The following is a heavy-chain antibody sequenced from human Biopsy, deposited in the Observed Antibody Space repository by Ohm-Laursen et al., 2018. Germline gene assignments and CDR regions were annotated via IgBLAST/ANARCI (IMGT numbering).Heavy chain of an antibody. D-gene: IGHD3-16*01. V-gene: IGHV4-34*01. Sequence: SETLSLTCVVYGGSFSGYYWTWIRQPPGKGLEWIGEINHRGSASYNPSLKSRITVLVDTSKNQFSLKLGSVSAADTAVYFCARALDYYDPYYYYAMDVWGQGTSVTVSS. CDR2: INHRGSA. CDR1: GGSFSGYY. CDR3: ARALDYYDPYYYYAMDV. J-gene: IGHJ6*02.